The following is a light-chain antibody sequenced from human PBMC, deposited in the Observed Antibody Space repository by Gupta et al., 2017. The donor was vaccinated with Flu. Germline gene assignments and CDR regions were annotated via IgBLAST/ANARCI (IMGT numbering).Light chain of an antibody. CDR3: QQDSGSHT. J-gene: IGKJ4*01. V-gene: IGKV1-5*03. CDR1: QSISTW. CDR2: KTS. Sequence: DIQMTQSPSTLSASVGDRVTITCRASQSISTWLAWYQQKPGKAPNLLIYKTSTLQNGVPARFSGSGPGXEFTLTXNSRQTHDLAPYYCQQDSGSHTFGXGTKVELK.